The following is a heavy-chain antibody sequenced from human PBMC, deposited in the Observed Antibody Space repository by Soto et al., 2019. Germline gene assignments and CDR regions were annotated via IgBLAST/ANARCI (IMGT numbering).Heavy chain of an antibody. CDR3: ARDKSESYYDSSGYFDY. CDR2: IYHSGST. CDR1: GGSISNNNW. D-gene: IGHD3-22*01. V-gene: IGHV4-4*02. J-gene: IGHJ4*02. Sequence: QVQLQESGPGLVKPSGTLSLTCAVSGGSISNNNWWSWVRQPPGKGLEWIGEIYHSGSTNYNPSLKRRVTISVDKSKNQFSLKLSAVTAADTAVYYCARDKSESYYDSSGYFDYWGQGTLVTVSS.